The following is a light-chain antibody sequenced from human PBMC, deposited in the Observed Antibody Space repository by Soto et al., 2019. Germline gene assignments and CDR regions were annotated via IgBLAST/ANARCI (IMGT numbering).Light chain of an antibody. CDR1: QSISNW. Sequence: DIQMTQSPSTLSASVGDRVTITCRASQSISNWLAWYQQKPGKAPKLLVYMASTLEGGVPSRFSGSASGTEFTLTISSLQPDDFATYFCQQYGSYPFTFGPGTKSGYQT. CDR2: MAS. V-gene: IGKV1-5*03. CDR3: QQYGSYPFT. J-gene: IGKJ3*01.